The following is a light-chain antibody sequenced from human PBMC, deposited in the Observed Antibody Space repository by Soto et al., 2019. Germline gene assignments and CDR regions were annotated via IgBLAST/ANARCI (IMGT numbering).Light chain of an antibody. J-gene: IGKJ1*01. CDR3: LQDHSYPWT. CDR1: QGIRND. CDR2: GAS. Sequence: AFQLTQSPSSLSASVGDRVSITCRASQGIRNDIGWYQHKPGKAPKLLIHGASSLQSGVPSRFSGSASGTEFTLTISSLQPEDLASYYCLQDHSYPWTFGQGTKVEI. V-gene: IGKV1-6*01.